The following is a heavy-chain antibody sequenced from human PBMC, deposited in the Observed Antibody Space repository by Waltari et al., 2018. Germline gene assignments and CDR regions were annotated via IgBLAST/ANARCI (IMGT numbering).Heavy chain of an antibody. J-gene: IGHJ6*03. D-gene: IGHD3-10*01. V-gene: IGHV3-23*04. CDR1: GFTFSTYA. CDR3: AKGIRATATYFYMDV. CDR2: ISDDGQTS. Sequence: EARLEESGGGLEQPGKSLRLSCSASGFTFSTYAMTWDRQAPGKGLEWVSSISDDGQTSFYADSVKGRCIISRDNSKSTLFLHLNSLRGDDTARYYCAKGIRATATYFYMDVWGKGTTVTVSS.